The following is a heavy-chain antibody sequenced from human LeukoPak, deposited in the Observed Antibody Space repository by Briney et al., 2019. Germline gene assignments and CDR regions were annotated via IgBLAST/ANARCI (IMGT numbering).Heavy chain of an antibody. CDR3: ARSTYYYDSSGYYYNYYYYYMDV. CDR1: GYSISSGYY. V-gene: IGHV4-38-2*02. J-gene: IGHJ6*03. CDR2: IYHSGST. Sequence: SETLSLTCTVSGYSISSGYYWGWIRQPPGKGLEWIGSIYHSGSTYYNPSLKSRVTISVDTSKNQFSLKLSSVTAADTAVYYCARSTYYYDSSGYYYNYYYYYMDVWGKGTTVTVSS. D-gene: IGHD3-22*01.